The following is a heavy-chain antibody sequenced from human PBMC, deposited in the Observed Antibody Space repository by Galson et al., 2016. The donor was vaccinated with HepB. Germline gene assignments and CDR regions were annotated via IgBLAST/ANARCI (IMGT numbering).Heavy chain of an antibody. Sequence: SLRLSCAASGFTFSNYAMSWVRQAPGKGLEWVSAISNSGGSTYYADSVKGRFTISRDNSKNTLYLQMNSLRAEDTAVYYCARGSYDDAFDIWGQGTMVTVSS. CDR3: ARGSYDDAFDI. V-gene: IGHV3-23*01. CDR2: ISNSGGST. CDR1: GFTFSNYA. J-gene: IGHJ3*02. D-gene: IGHD1-26*01.